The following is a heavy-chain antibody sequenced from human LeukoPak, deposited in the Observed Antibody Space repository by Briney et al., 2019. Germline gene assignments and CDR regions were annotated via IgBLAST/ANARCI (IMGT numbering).Heavy chain of an antibody. V-gene: IGHV3-74*03. CDR2: IDNAGSIT. CDR1: GFTFSNYW. J-gene: IGHJ4*02. CDR3: AREKIHDY. Sequence: TGGSLRLSCAASGFTFSNYWIHWVRQAPGKGLVWVSRIDNAGSITTYADSVKGRFTISRDNAKNSLYLQMNSLRAEDTAVYYCAREKIHDYWGQGTLVTVSS.